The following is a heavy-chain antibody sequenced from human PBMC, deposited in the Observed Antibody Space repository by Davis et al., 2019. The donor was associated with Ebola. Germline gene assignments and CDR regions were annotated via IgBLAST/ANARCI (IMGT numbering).Heavy chain of an antibody. J-gene: IGHJ4*02. CDR3: VKVPRRVAIGSGGFDY. Sequence: PGGSLRLSCAASGFTFRSYAMSWVRQAPGQGLEWVSSISGSGDSTYFADSVKGRFTIPRDNSKNMLYLQMSSLRAEDTAVYYCVKVPRRVAIGSGGFDYWGQGTLVTVSS. D-gene: IGHD3-3*01. CDR2: ISGSGDST. CDR1: GFTFRSYA. V-gene: IGHV3-23*01.